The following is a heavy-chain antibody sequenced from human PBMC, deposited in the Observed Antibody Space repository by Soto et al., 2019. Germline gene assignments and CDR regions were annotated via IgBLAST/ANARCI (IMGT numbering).Heavy chain of an antibody. D-gene: IGHD3-22*01. CDR1: GFTFSSYG. CDR3: ARADSSSGYYYAIEY. Sequence: QVQLVESGGGVVQPGRSLRLSCAASGFTFSSYGMHWVRQAPGKGLEWVAVIWYDGSNKHYADSVKGRFAISRDNSKNTLYLQMNSLRAEDTAVYYCARADSSSGYYYAIEYWGQGTLVTVSS. J-gene: IGHJ4*02. V-gene: IGHV3-33*01. CDR2: IWYDGSNK.